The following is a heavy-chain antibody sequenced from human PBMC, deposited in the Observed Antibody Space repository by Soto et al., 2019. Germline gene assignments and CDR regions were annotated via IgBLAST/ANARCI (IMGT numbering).Heavy chain of an antibody. CDR3: AREGYYGSGSYSP. CDR2: IYYSGST. CDR1: GGSISSGGYY. Sequence: QVQLQESGPGLVKPSQTLSLTCTVSGGSISSGGYYWSWIRQHPGKGLEWIGYIYYSGSTYYNPSLKSRVXXSXAXXKNQFSLKLSSVTAADTAVYYCAREGYYGSGSYSPWGQGTLVTVSS. J-gene: IGHJ5*02. D-gene: IGHD3-10*01. V-gene: IGHV4-31*03.